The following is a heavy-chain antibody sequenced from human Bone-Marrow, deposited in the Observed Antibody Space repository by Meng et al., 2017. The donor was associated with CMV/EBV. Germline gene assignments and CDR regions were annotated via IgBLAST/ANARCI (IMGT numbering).Heavy chain of an antibody. J-gene: IGHJ5*02. CDR3: SKKSWSWFDP. CDR2: IRWNGDTT. Sequence: GESLKISCAASGFTFEDYGMTWVRQAPGKGLEWVSGIRWNGDTTAYRDSVKGRFTISRDNAKNSLYLQMNSLRAEDTALYYCSKKSWSWFDPWGQGTLVSVSS. V-gene: IGHV3-20*04. CDR1: GFTFEDYG.